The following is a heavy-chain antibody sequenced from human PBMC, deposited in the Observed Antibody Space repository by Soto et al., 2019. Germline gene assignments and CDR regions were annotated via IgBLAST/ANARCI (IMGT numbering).Heavy chain of an antibody. D-gene: IGHD6-13*01. Sequence: PGGSLRLSCAASGFTFSSYAMSWVRQAPGKGLEWVSGTSGSGASTFYADSVKGRFTISRDNAKNSLYLQMNSLRAEDTAVYYCARDRDEYSSSWYDAFDIWGQGTMVTVSS. CDR1: GFTFSSYA. V-gene: IGHV3-23*01. CDR2: TSGSGAST. CDR3: ARDRDEYSSSWYDAFDI. J-gene: IGHJ3*02.